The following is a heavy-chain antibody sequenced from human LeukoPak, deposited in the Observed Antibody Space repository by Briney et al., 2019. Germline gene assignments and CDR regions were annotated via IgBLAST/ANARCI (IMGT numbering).Heavy chain of an antibody. J-gene: IGHJ4*02. D-gene: IGHD3-22*01. V-gene: IGHV4-31*03. CDR2: IYYSGST. CDR3: ARGWGSSGYYRFDY. CDR1: GGSISSGGYY. Sequence: SQTLSLTCTVSGGSISSGGYYWSWIRQHPGKGLEWIGYIYYSGSTYYNPSLKSRVTISVDTSKNQFSLKLSSVTAADTAVYYCARGWGSSGYYRFDYWGQGTLATVCS.